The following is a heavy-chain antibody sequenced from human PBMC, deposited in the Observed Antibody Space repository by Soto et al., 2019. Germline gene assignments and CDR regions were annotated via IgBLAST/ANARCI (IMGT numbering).Heavy chain of an antibody. J-gene: IGHJ3*02. D-gene: IGHD4-17*01. V-gene: IGHV4-34*01. CDR3: AKTYGDYGGGAFDI. Sequence: SSETLSLTCAVYGGSFSGYYWSWIRQPPGKGLEWIGEINHSGSTNYNPSLKSRVTISVDTSKNQFSLKLSSVTAADTAVYYCAKTYGDYGGGAFDIWGQGTMVTVSS. CDR1: GGSFSGYY. CDR2: INHSGST.